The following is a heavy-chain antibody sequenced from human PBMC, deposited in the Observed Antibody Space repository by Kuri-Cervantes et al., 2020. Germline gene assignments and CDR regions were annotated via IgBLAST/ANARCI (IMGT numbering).Heavy chain of an antibody. J-gene: IGHJ5*01. CDR2: IYCSGST. Sequence: ESLKISCTVSGGSISSYYWSWIRQPPGKGLEWIGYIYCSGSTNYNPSLKSRVTISADSSKNQFSLNLSSVTAADTAVYYCAREIDYGDYGWFDSWGQGTLVTVSS. D-gene: IGHD4-17*01. V-gene: IGHV4-59*01. CDR1: GGSISSYY. CDR3: AREIDYGDYGWFDS.